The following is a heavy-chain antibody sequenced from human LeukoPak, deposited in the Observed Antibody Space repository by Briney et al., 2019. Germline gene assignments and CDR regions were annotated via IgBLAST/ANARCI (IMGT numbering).Heavy chain of an antibody. CDR1: GGTFSSYA. CDR2: IIPIFGIA. D-gene: IGHD5-18*01. CDR3: ARDRLKAAMVYYYYGMDV. J-gene: IGHJ6*04. Sequence: SVKVSCKASGGTFSSYAISWVRQAPGQGLEWMGRIIPIFGIANYAQKFQGRVTITADKSTSTAYMELSSLRSEDTAVYYCARDRLKAAMVYYYYGMDVWGEGTTVTVSS. V-gene: IGHV1-69*04.